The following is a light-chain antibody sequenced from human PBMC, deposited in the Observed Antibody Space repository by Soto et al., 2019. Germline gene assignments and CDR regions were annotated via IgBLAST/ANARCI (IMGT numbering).Light chain of an antibody. Sequence: QSALTQPASVSGSPGQSINISCTGTSSDVGSYNLVSWYQQHPGKAPKLMIYEVSMRPSGVSNRFSGSKSGNTASLTISGLQAEDEADYYCCSYAGSSTFVFGTGTKVTVL. J-gene: IGLJ1*01. CDR3: CSYAGSSTFV. CDR2: EVS. V-gene: IGLV2-23*02. CDR1: SSDVGSYNL.